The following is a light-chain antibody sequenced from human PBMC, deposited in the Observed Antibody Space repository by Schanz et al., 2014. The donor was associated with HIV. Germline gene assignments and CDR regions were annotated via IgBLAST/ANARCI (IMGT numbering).Light chain of an antibody. CDR2: SDN. CDR3: ATWDDSLNGVV. CDR1: SSNIGSNT. J-gene: IGLJ2*01. V-gene: IGLV1-44*01. Sequence: QSVVTQPPSASGTPGQRVTISWSGSSSNIGSNTVNWYQPLPGSAPQLLIYSDNQRPSRVPDRFFGSKSGTSASLAISGLRSDDEAHYYCATWDDSLNGVVFGGGTKLTVL.